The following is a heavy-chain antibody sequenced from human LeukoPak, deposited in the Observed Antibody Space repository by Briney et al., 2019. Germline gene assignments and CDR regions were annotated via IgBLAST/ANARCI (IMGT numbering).Heavy chain of an antibody. D-gene: IGHD6-13*01. Sequence: GSLRLSCEASGFSFANHWMTWVHQAPGKGPEWVGDINQNGGQTYYLDSLKGRFTLSRDNAKNSLFLQLNSLRAEDTAVYYCVKNSGWYCLDYWGQGITVIVSS. CDR3: VKNSGWYCLDY. CDR2: INQNGGQT. J-gene: IGHJ4*02. CDR1: GFSFANHW. V-gene: IGHV3-7*03.